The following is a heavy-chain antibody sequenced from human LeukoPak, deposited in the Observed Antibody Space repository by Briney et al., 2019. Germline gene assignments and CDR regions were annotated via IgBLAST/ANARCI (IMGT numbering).Heavy chain of an antibody. CDR2: IIPIFGTA. Sequence: GASVKVSCKASGGTFSSYAISWVRQAPGQGLEWMGGIIPIFGTANYAQKFQGRVTITADESTSTAYMELSSLRSEDTAVYYCARTFWDTVTKGFYYYHMDVWGKGTTVTVSS. CDR3: ARTFWDTVTKGFYYYHMDV. D-gene: IGHD4-17*01. V-gene: IGHV1-69*13. J-gene: IGHJ6*03. CDR1: GGTFSSYA.